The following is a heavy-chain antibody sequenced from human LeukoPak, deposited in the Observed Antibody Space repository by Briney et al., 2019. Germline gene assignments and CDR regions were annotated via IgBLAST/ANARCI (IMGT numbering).Heavy chain of an antibody. J-gene: IGHJ4*02. D-gene: IGHD4/OR15-4a*01. CDR3: ARQNYGAAPLRY. CDR2: INHSGST. Sequence: SSETLSLTCAVYGGSFSGYYWSWIRQPPEKGLEWIGEINHSGSTNYNPSLKSRVTISVDTSKNQFSLKLSSVTAADTAVYYCARQNYGAAPLRYWGQGTLVTVSS. V-gene: IGHV4-34*01. CDR1: GGSFSGYY.